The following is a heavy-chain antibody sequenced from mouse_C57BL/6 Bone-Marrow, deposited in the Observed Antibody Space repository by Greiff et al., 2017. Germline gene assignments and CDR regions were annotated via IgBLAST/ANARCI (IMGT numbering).Heavy chain of an antibody. D-gene: IGHD1-1*01. CDR3: ARRPLTTVVAPDV. CDR2: IDPSDSYT. V-gene: IGHV1-69*01. CDR1: GYTFTSYW. Sequence: QVQLQQPGAELVMPGATVKLSCKASGYTFTSYWMHWVKQRPGQGLEWIGEIDPSDSYTNYNQKFKGKSTLTVDKSSSTAYMQLSSLTSEDSAVYYCARRPLTTVVAPDVWGTGTTVTVSS. J-gene: IGHJ1*03.